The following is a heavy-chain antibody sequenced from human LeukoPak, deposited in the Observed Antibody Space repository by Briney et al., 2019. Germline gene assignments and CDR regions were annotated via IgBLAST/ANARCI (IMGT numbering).Heavy chain of an antibody. CDR2: ISWNSGSI. V-gene: IGHV3-9*01. CDR3: AKDTGGGYYDSSGYPDY. J-gene: IGHJ4*02. D-gene: IGHD3-22*01. CDR1: GFTFDDYA. Sequence: PGGSLRLSCAASGFTFDDYAMHWVRQAPGKGLEWVSGISWNSGSIGYADSVKGRFTISRDNAKNSLYLQMNSLRAEDTALYYCAKDTGGGYYDSSGYPDYWGQGTLVTVSS.